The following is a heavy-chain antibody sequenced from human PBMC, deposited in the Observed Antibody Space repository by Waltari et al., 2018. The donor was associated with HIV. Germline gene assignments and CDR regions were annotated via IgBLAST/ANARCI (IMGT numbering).Heavy chain of an antibody. V-gene: IGHV3-23*01. D-gene: IGHD7-27*01. J-gene: IGHJ4*02. CDR1: GFTFSSYA. CDR3: ARQSLGSFDY. CDR2: ITVSGGST. Sequence: EVQLLESGGGLVQPGGSLRLSCATSGFTFSSYAMSWVRQAPRKGLEWVSAITVSGGSTYYADSVKGRFTISRDNSKNTLYLQMDSLRAEDTAVYYCARQSLGSFDYWGQETLVTVSS.